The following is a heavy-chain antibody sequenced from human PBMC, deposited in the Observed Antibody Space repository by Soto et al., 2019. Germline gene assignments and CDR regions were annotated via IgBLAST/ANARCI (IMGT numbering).Heavy chain of an antibody. V-gene: IGHV1-18*01. J-gene: IGHJ4*02. CDR3: ARDRPYSYDSSAYPAIDY. D-gene: IGHD3-22*01. CDR1: GYTFSSYG. Sequence: EASVKVSCKASGYTFSSYGLTWVRQAPGQGLEWMGWISAFNGNTDYAQKFQGRVSMTTDTSTSTGYMELRSLRSDDTAVYYCARDRPYSYDSSAYPAIDYWGPGILLTVS. CDR2: ISAFNGNT.